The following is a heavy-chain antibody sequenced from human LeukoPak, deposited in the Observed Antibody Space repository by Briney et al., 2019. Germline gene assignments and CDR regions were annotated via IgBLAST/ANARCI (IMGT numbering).Heavy chain of an antibody. Sequence: GGSLRLSCAAAGFTFSSYAMSWVRQAPGKGLEWVSAISGSGGSTYYADSVKGRFTISRDNSKNTLYLQMNSLRAEDTAVYYCAKDGGGWYSSSWYDYWGQGTLVTVSS. CDR1: GFTFSSYA. D-gene: IGHD6-13*01. V-gene: IGHV3-23*01. CDR3: AKDGGGWYSSSWYDY. CDR2: ISGSGGST. J-gene: IGHJ4*02.